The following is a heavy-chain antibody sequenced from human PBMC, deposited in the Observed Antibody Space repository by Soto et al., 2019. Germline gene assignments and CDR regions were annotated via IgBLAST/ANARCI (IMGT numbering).Heavy chain of an antibody. D-gene: IGHD2-2*01. V-gene: IGHV2-70*11. CDR2: IDWDDDK. Sequence: SGPTLVKPTQTLTLTCTFSGFSLSTSAMCVSWIRQPPGKALEWLARIDWDDDKYYSTSLKTRLTISKDTSKNQVVLTMTNMDPVDTATYYCARVNSCSRDYYFDYWGQGTLVTVSS. CDR1: GFSLSTSAMC. CDR3: ARVNSCSRDYYFDY. J-gene: IGHJ4*02.